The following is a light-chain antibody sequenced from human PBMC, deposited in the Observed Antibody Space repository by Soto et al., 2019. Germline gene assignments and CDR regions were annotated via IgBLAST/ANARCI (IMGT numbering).Light chain of an antibody. CDR2: ANI. V-gene: IGLV1-40*01. Sequence: QSVLTQPPSVSGARGQRVTISCTGSSSNIGAGYDVHWYQQLPGTAPKLLIYANINRPAGVPDRFSGSKSGTSASLAITGLQAEDEADYYCQSYDSSPSGYVFGTGTKVTVL. CDR1: SSNIGAGYD. CDR3: QSYDSSPSGYV. J-gene: IGLJ1*01.